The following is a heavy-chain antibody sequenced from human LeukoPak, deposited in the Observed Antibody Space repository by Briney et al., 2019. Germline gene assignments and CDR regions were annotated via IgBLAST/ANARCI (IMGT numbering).Heavy chain of an antibody. CDR1: GYTFTVYY. D-gene: IGHD3-10*01. CDR3: ARVAGLWFGELWQDWFDP. V-gene: IGHV1-2*02. Sequence: ASVKLSCKASGYTFTVYYMHWVRQAPGQGLEWMGWINPNSGGTNYAQKFQGRVTMTRDTSISTAYMELSRLRSDDTAVYYCARVAGLWFGELWQDWFDPWGQGTLVTVSS. J-gene: IGHJ5*02. CDR2: INPNSGGT.